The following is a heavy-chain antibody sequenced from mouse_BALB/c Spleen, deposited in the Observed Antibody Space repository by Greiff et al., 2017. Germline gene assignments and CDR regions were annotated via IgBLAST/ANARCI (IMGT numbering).Heavy chain of an antibody. V-gene: IGHV3-8*02. J-gene: IGHJ4*01. Sequence: EVKLQESGPGLVKPSQSLSLTCSVTGYSITSGYWNWIRKFPGNKLEYMGYISYSGSTYYNPSLKSRISITRDTSKNQYYLQLNSVTTEDTATYYCARGGTGAMDYWGQGTSVTVSS. D-gene: IGHD3-3*01. CDR1: GYSITSGY. CDR3: ARGGTGAMDY. CDR2: ISYSGST.